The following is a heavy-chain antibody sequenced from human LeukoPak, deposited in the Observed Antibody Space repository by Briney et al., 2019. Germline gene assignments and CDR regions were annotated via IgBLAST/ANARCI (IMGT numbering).Heavy chain of an antibody. CDR2: IWYDGSNK. J-gene: IGHJ4*02. CDR3: APTYNWNYFGVDY. D-gene: IGHD1-7*01. CDR1: GFTFRSHA. V-gene: IGHV3-30*04. Sequence: PGTSLRLSRATSGFTFRSHAMHWVRQSPGKGLEWVAQIWYDGSNKYYADSVKGRFSVSRDNSKNTLYLQMNSLRAEDTAVYYCAPTYNWNYFGVDYWGQGTLVTVSS.